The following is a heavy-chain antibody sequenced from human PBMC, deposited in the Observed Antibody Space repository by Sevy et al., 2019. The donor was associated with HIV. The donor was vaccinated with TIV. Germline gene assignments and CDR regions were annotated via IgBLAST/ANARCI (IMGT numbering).Heavy chain of an antibody. D-gene: IGHD6-19*01. CDR2: ILSSGST. CDR1: GFTVNDKY. V-gene: IGHV3-66*02. CDR3: VSLFLSYRSGWSYFDY. Sequence: GGSLRLSCAISGFTVNDKYIIWVRQAPGKGLEWVSVILSSGSTYYADSAKGRFTISRDNSENTVDLQMNSVRAEDTAVYYCVSLFLSYRSGWSYFDYWGQGTLVTVSS. J-gene: IGHJ4*02.